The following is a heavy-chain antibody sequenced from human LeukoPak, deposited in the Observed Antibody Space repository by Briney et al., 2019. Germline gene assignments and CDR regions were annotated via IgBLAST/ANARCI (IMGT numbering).Heavy chain of an antibody. CDR3: ARQLYGSDY. J-gene: IGHJ4*02. CDR2: VNHSGYT. V-gene: IGHV4-34*01. D-gene: IGHD4-17*01. Sequence: PSETLSLTCDVSGVSFSTYYWSWIRQSPEKGLEWIGEVNHSGYTNLNPSLKSRVTISVDTSKNQFSLKLSSLTAADTAVYYCARQLYGSDYWGQGTLVTVSS. CDR1: GVSFSTYY.